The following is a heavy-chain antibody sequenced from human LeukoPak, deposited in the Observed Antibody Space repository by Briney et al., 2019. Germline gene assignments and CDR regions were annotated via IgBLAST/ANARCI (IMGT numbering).Heavy chain of an antibody. Sequence: SQTLSLTCTVSGGSFSSGDYYGTWIRQHPGKGLEGIGYIYHSGNTYYNPSLKSRVTISVETSKNQFSLKLSTVTAADTAVYYCARSREWLRFFDYWGQGTLVTVSS. CDR2: IYHSGNT. D-gene: IGHD5-12*01. V-gene: IGHV4-31*03. CDR3: ARSREWLRFFDY. CDR1: GGSFSSGDYY. J-gene: IGHJ4*02.